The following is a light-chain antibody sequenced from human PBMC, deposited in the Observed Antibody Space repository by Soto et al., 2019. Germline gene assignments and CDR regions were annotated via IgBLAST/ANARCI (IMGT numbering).Light chain of an antibody. CDR1: SSDVGGYNF. V-gene: IGLV2-11*01. J-gene: IGLJ2*01. CDR2: DVT. Sequence: QSALTQPRSVSGSPGQSVTISCTGTSSDVGGYNFVSWYQHHPGKAPKLIIYDVTKRPSGVPDRFSGSKSGNTASLTISGRQAEDEADYYCFSYAGSYTLWVFGGGTK. CDR3: FSYAGSYTLWV.